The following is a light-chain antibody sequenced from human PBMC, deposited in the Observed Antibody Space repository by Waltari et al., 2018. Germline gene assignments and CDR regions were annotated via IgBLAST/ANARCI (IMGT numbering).Light chain of an antibody. CDR2: KVS. V-gene: IGKV2-30*02. CDR3: MQGAHWPPT. J-gene: IGKJ1*01. Sequence: DVVMTQSPLSLPVTLGQPASISCRSSQGLVHGDGNTYLIWFNQRPGQSPRRLIHKVSNRDSGVPDRFSGSGSGTDFTLRISRVEAEDVGIYYCMQGAHWPPTFGPGTKVEIK. CDR1: QGLVHGDGNTY.